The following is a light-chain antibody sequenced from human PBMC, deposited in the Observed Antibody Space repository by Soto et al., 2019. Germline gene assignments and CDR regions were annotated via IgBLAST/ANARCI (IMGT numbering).Light chain of an antibody. CDR3: PQYGSASWR. Sequence: NGLSKSPGTQSLSTGERATLSYRASQSVSNNSLAWYQQKPGQARRLLIYGGSGRAAGSPDRFRCSGAGIGVHLAIRRLESEACTVCYVPQYGSASWRFGEGTKLDI. J-gene: IGKJ2*01. V-gene: IGKV3-20*01. CDR1: QSVSNNS. CDR2: GGS.